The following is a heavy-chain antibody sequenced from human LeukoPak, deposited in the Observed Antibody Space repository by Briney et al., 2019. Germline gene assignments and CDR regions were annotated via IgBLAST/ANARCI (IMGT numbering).Heavy chain of an antibody. V-gene: IGHV3-7*01. CDR1: GFTFTDFW. CDR3: ARDFHYDRSGSGYALDI. Sequence: GGSLRLSCAASGFTFTDFWMRWVRQAPGKGLEWMAITGEDGREKYYEDSLKGRVTISRDNARKSLYLEMNSLRAEDTAVYYCARDFHYDRSGSGYALDIWGRGTMVTVSS. D-gene: IGHD3-22*01. CDR2: TGEDGREK. J-gene: IGHJ3*02.